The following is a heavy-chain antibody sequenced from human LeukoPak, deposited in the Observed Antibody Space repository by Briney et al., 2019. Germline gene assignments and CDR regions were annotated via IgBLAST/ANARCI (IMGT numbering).Heavy chain of an antibody. CDR2: ISSTSSTI. J-gene: IGHJ5*02. D-gene: IGHD1-14*01. V-gene: IGHV3-48*01. CDR3: ARVETGWFDP. CDR1: GFTFSSYS. Sequence: GGSLRLSCAASGFTFSSYSINWVRQAPGKGLEWVSFISSTSSTIYYADSVKDRFTISRDNSKNTLYLQMNSLRAEDTAVYYCARVETGWFDPWGQGTLVTVSS.